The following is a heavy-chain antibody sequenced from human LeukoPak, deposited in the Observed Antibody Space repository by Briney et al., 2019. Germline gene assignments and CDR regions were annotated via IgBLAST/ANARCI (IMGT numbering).Heavy chain of an antibody. D-gene: IGHD3-22*01. J-gene: IGHJ3*02. Sequence: GGSLRLSCAASGFTFSSYEMNWVRQAPGKGLEWVSYISSSGSTIYYADSVKGRFTISRDNAKNSLYLQMNSLRAEDTAVYYCARYRGLGRDYYDSSDRAFDIWGQGTMVTVSS. V-gene: IGHV3-48*03. CDR2: ISSSGSTI. CDR3: ARYRGLGRDYYDSSDRAFDI. CDR1: GFTFSSYE.